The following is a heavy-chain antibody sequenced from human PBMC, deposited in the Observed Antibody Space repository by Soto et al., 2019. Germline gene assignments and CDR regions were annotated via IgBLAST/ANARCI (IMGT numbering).Heavy chain of an antibody. CDR1: GGSISSGGYY. J-gene: IGHJ4*02. V-gene: IGHV4-31*03. CDR2: IYYSGST. Sequence: SETLSLTCTVSGGSISSGGYYWSWIRQHPGKGLEWIGYIYYSGSTYYNPSLKSRVTISVDTSKNQFSLKLSSVTAADTAVYYCARGSEGYYDSSGYIDYWGQGTLVTVSS. D-gene: IGHD3-22*01. CDR3: ARGSEGYYDSSGYIDY.